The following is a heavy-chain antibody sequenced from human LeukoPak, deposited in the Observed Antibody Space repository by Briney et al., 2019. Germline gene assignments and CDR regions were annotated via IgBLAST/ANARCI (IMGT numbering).Heavy chain of an antibody. Sequence: SETLSLTCTVSGGSINKYYWSWIRQSPGKGLEWLGYIFHNGDTYYNSSLKSRVSLSVDKANKKFSLRLTSVTAADTAVYFCARDSRLASRTGTFDSWGQGTLVIVSS. V-gene: IGHV4-59*12. D-gene: IGHD1-7*01. CDR1: GGSINKYY. CDR2: IFHNGDT. CDR3: ARDSRLASRTGTFDS. J-gene: IGHJ4*02.